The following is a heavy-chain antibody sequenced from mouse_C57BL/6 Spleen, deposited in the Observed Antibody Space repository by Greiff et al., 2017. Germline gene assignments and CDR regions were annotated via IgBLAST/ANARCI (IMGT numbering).Heavy chain of an antibody. D-gene: IGHD1-2*01. J-gene: IGHJ1*03. CDR1: GYTFTSYT. V-gene: IGHV1-4*01. Sequence: QVQLQQSGAELARPGASVKMSCKASGYTFTSYTMHWVKQRPGQGLEWIGYINPSSGYTKYNQKFKDKATLTADKSSSTAYMQLSSLTSEDSAVYYCARMPANFWYFDVWGTGTTVTVSS. CDR2: INPSSGYT. CDR3: ARMPANFWYFDV.